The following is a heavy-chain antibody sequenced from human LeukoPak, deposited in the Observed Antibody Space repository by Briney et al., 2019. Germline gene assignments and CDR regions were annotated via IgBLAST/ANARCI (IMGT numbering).Heavy chain of an antibody. CDR3: ARGVWYGELPPDY. CDR2: IYYSGST. Sequence: PSQTLSLTCTVSGDSISSGDHYWTWIRQSPGKGLEWIGYIYYSGSTNYSPSLKGRVTISIDTSKSLFSLKLTSVTAADTAVYYCARGVWYGELPPDYWGQGTLVTVSS. D-gene: IGHD3-10*01. CDR1: GDSISSGDHY. V-gene: IGHV4-30-4*01. J-gene: IGHJ4*02.